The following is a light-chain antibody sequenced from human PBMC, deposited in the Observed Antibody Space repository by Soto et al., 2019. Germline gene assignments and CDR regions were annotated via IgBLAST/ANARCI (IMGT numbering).Light chain of an antibody. V-gene: IGLV3-21*02. CDR2: DDG. CDR3: QLWDSDSDQGV. Sequence: SYELTQPPSVSVAPGQTARITCGGNNIGSKSVHWYQQKPGQAPVLVVYDDGDRPSGIPERFSGSNSGNTATLTINRVEAGDEADYYCQLWDSDSDQGVFGGGTKVTVL. J-gene: IGLJ2*01. CDR1: NIGSKS.